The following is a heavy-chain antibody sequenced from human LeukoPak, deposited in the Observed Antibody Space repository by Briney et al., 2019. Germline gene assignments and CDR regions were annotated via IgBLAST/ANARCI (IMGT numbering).Heavy chain of an antibody. D-gene: IGHD3-3*01. J-gene: IGHJ3*02. V-gene: IGHV3-53*01. Sequence: GGSLRLSCAASGFTVSSNYMSWVRQAPGKGLEWVSVIYSGGSTYYADSVKGRFTISRDNSKNTLYLQINSLRAEDTAVYYCASSACGVAPYPFDIWGQGTMVTVSS. CDR1: GFTVSSNY. CDR2: IYSGGST. CDR3: ASSACGVAPYPFDI.